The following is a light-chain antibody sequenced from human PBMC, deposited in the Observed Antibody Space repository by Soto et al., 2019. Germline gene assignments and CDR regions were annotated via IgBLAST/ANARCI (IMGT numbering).Light chain of an antibody. CDR2: DVT. Sequence: SVLTQPASVSGSPGQSITISCTGTSRDVGGYNDVSWYQHYPDKAPKLIIYDVTSRPSGVSDRFSGAKSGNTASLTISGLQPEDEAHYYCSSFTLSTYVFGSGTKVTV. J-gene: IGLJ1*01. V-gene: IGLV2-14*01. CDR1: SRDVGGYND. CDR3: SSFTLSTYV.